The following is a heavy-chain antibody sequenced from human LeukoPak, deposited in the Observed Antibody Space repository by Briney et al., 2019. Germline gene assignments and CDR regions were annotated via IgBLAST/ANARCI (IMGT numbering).Heavy chain of an antibody. CDR3: ASYSGSYQYYFDY. D-gene: IGHD1-26*01. J-gene: IGHJ4*02. CDR1: GGSISSYY. Sequence: SETLSLTCTVSGGSISSYYWSWIRQPPGKGLEWIGYIYYSGSTNYNPSLKSRVTISVDTSKNQFSLKLSSVTAADTAVYYCASYSGSYQYYFDYWGQGTLVTVSS. V-gene: IGHV4-59*01. CDR2: IYYSGST.